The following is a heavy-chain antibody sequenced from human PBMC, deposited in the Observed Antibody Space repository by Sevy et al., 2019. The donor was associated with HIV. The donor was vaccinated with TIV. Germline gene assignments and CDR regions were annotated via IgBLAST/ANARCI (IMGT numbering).Heavy chain of an antibody. CDR1: GFTFSSYA. Sequence: GGSLRLSCSASGFTFSSYAMHWVRQAPGKGLEYVSAISSNGGSTYYADSVKGRFTISRDNSKNTLYLQMSSLRAEDTAVYYCVKGYYYDSSGYKLWAFDIWGQGTMVTVSS. J-gene: IGHJ3*02. D-gene: IGHD3-22*01. V-gene: IGHV3-64D*06. CDR3: VKGYYYDSSGYKLWAFDI. CDR2: ISSNGGST.